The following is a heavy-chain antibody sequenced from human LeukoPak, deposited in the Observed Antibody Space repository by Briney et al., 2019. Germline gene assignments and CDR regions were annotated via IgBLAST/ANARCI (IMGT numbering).Heavy chain of an antibody. CDR2: ISPSSGGT. D-gene: IGHD6-13*01. Sequence: ASVKVSCKASGYTFTGYYMHWVRQAPGQGLEWMGWISPSSGGTNYAQKFQGRVTMTRDTSISTAYMELSRLRSDDTAVYYCARDSASSSWRGDFDYWGQGTLVTVSS. CDR1: GYTFTGYY. CDR3: ARDSASSSWRGDFDY. V-gene: IGHV1-2*02. J-gene: IGHJ4*02.